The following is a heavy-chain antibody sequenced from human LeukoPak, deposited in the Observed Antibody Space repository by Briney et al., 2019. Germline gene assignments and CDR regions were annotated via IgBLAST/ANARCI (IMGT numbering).Heavy chain of an antibody. CDR2: ISWNSGSI. D-gene: IGHD6-19*01. Sequence: GGSLRLSCAASGFTFDDYAMHWVRQAPGKGLEWVSGISWNSGSIGYADSVKGRFTISRDNAKNSLYLQMNSLRAEDTAVYYCARDGYSSDYFDYWAREPWSPSPQ. CDR1: GFTFDDYA. J-gene: IGHJ4*02. V-gene: IGHV3-9*01. CDR3: ARDGYSSDYFDY.